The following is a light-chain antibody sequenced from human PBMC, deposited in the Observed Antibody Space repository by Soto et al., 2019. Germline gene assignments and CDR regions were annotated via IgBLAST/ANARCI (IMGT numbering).Light chain of an antibody. Sequence: DIPLTQSPSFLSASVGDRVTITCRASQGISSYLAWYQQKPGKAPRLLIYAASTLQSGVPSRFSGSGSGTDFTLTISSLQPEDFATYSCQQLYSYSTFGQGTRLEIK. CDR2: AAS. CDR3: QQLYSYST. V-gene: IGKV1-9*01. J-gene: IGKJ5*01. CDR1: QGISSY.